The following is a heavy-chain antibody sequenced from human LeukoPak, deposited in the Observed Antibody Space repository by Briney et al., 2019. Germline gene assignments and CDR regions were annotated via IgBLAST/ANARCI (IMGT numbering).Heavy chain of an antibody. CDR1: GFTFSSYG. CDR2: ISYDGSNK. V-gene: IGHV3-30*18. D-gene: IGHD6-19*01. J-gene: IGHJ4*02. Sequence: PGGSLRLSCAASGFTFSSYGMHWVRQAPGKGLEWVAVISYDGSNKYYADSVKGRFTISRDNSKNTLYLQMNSLRAEDTAVYYCAKRAPVEYWRQGTLVTVSS. CDR3: AKRAPVEY.